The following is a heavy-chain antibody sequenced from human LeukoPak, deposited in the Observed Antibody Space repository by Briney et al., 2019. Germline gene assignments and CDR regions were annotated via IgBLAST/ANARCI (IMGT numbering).Heavy chain of an antibody. CDR2: IYYSGST. CDR1: GDSISSYY. Sequence: SETLSLTCTVSGDSISSYYWSWIRQPPGKGLEWIGYIYYSGSTSYNPSLKSRVTISVDTSKNQFSLKLSSVTAADTAVYYCARGSKSYYDFWSGYGGIDYWGQGTLVTVSS. V-gene: IGHV4-59*01. D-gene: IGHD3-3*01. J-gene: IGHJ4*02. CDR3: ARGSKSYYDFWSGYGGIDY.